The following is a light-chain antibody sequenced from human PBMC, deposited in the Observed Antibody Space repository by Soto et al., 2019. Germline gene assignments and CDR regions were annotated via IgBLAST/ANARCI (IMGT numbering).Light chain of an antibody. J-gene: IGKJ4*01. V-gene: IGKV3-11*01. CDR2: DAS. CDR1: QSVNTY. CDR3: QQRSTRPRIT. Sequence: EIVLTQSPATLSLSPGERATLACRAGQSVNTYLASYQHKPGQAPRLHITDASNRASGIPARFIGSGSGTDFALTISSLEPEDFAVDDCQQRSTRPRITFAGGTNVEIK.